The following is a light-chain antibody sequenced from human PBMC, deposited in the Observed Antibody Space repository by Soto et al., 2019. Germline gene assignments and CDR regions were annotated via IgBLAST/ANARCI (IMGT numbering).Light chain of an antibody. CDR3: SSYTSSSTVI. CDR1: SSDVGGYNY. CDR2: DVS. J-gene: IGLJ2*01. V-gene: IGLV2-14*01. Sequence: SALTQPASVSGSRGQSITISCTGTSSDVGGYNYVSWYQQHPGKAPKLMIYDVSNRPSGVSNRFSGSKSGNTASLTISGLQAEDEADYYCSSYTSSSTVIFGGGTKLTVL.